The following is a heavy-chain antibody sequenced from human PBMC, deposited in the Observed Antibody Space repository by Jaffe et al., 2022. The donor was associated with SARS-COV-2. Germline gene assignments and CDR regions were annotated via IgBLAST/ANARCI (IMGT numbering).Heavy chain of an antibody. CDR3: ARSRVYSCSGGSCYFRPSAAYYGMDV. V-gene: IGHV1-2*02. CDR1: GYTFTGYY. CDR2: INPNSGGT. Sequence: QVQLVQSGAEVKKPGASVKVSCKASGYTFTGYYMHWVRQAPGQGLEWMGWINPNSGGTNYAQKFQGRVTMTRDTSISTAYMELSRLRSDDTAVYYCARSRVYSCSGGSCYFRPSAAYYGMDVWGQGTTVTVSS. D-gene: IGHD2-15*01. J-gene: IGHJ6*02.